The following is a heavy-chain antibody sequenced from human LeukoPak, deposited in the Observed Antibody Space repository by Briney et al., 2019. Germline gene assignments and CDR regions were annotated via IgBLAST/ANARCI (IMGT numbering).Heavy chain of an antibody. CDR3: ARDRGSGSFYYYMDV. D-gene: IGHD3-10*01. V-gene: IGHV3-7*01. CDR1: GFTFSSYW. CDR2: IKQDGSEK. J-gene: IGHJ6*03. Sequence: PGGSLRLSCAASGFTFSSYWMSWVRQAPGKGLEWVANIKQDGSEKYFVDSVKGRFTISRDNAKNSLYLQMNSLRAEDTAVYYCARDRGSGSFYYYMDVWGKGTTVTISS.